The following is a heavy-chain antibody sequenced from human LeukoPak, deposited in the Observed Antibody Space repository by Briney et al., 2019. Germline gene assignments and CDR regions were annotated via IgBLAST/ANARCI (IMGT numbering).Heavy chain of an antibody. J-gene: IGHJ3*02. CDR3: AKIVVVPAAPRGLDI. CDR1: GFTFSAYA. Sequence: PGGSLKLSCSASGFTFSAYAMHWVRQAPGKGLEYVSAISSDGDTTFYADSVKGRFTISRDNPRNTLYLQMSSLGPADTAVYYCAKIVVVPAAPRGLDIWGLGAMVAVSS. V-gene: IGHV3-64D*06. CDR2: ISSDGDTT. D-gene: IGHD2-2*01.